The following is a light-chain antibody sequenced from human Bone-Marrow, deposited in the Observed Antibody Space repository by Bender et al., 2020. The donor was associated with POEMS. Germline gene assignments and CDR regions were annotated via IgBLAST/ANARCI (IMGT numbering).Light chain of an antibody. CDR3: YSYAGSNNWV. CDR1: SSDVGGYNY. CDR2: ELS. J-gene: IGLJ2*01. Sequence: QSALTQPPSASGSPGQSVTISCTGTSSDVGGYNYVSWYQQHPGKAPKLIIYELSQRPSGVPDRFSGSKSGNTASLTVSGLQAEDEADYYCYSYAGSNNWVFGGGTKLTVL. V-gene: IGLV2-8*01.